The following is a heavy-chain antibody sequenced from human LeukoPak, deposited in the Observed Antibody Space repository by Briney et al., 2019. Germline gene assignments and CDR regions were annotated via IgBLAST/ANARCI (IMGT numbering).Heavy chain of an antibody. J-gene: IGHJ4*02. CDR2: ISGSSSGSTSII. D-gene: IGHD3-3*01. CDR3: ARDFWSGYYTED. V-gene: IGHV3-48*04. CDR1: GFTFSTYA. Sequence: GGSLRLSCAASGFTFSTYAMNWVRQAPGKGLEWISYISGSSSGSTSIIHYADSVKGRFTISRDNAKNSLHLQMDSLSAEDTAVYYCARDFWSGYYTEDWGQGALVIVSS.